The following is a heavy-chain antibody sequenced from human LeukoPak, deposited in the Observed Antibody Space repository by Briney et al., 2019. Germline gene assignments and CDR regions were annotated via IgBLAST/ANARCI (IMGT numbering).Heavy chain of an antibody. CDR1: GFSFSGFA. CDR2: ISDSGGST. J-gene: IGHJ4*02. Sequence: GGSLRLSCAASGFSFSGFAMTWVRQAPGKGLEWVATISDSGGSTYYADAVKGRFTISRDNSKDKLYAQMSSLRAEDAAVYYCAKSHSVAQRGYFDYWGQGTLVTVSS. V-gene: IGHV3-23*01. D-gene: IGHD2-15*01. CDR3: AKSHSVAQRGYFDY.